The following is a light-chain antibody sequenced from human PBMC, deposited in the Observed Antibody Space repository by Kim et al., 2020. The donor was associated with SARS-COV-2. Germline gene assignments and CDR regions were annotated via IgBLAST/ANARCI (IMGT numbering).Light chain of an antibody. J-gene: IGLJ2*01. CDR2: SNN. CDR1: SSNIGSNT. CDR3: AAWDDSLNGYVG. V-gene: IGLV1-44*01. Sequence: QSVLTQPPSASGTPGQRVTISCSGSSSNIGSNTVNWYQQLPGTAPKLLIYSNNQRPSGVPDRFSGSKSGTSASLAISGLQSEDEADYYCAAWDDSLNGYVGFGGGTPLTVL.